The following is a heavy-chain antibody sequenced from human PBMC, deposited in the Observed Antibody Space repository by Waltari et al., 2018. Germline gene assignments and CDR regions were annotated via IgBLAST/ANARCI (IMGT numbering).Heavy chain of an antibody. V-gene: IGHV1-2*02. D-gene: IGHD2-2*01. CDR2: INPYSGGT. J-gene: IGHJ4*02. Sequence: QVQLVQSGAEVKKPGASVKVSCKTSGYTFTGYYMYWVRQVPGQGLEWMGWINPYSGGTAYAQKFQGRVTLTRDTSISTAYMELNRLISDDSAMYYCATAPDAFQIINWGQGTLVTVSS. CDR1: GYTFTGYY. CDR3: ATAPDAFQIIN.